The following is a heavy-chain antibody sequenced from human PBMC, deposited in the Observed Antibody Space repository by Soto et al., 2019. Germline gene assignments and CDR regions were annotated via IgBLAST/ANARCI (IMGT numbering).Heavy chain of an antibody. CDR3: TRGHYDTLSGYSLYYFDS. D-gene: IGHD3-9*01. J-gene: IGHJ4*02. Sequence: DVQLVESGGGLVQPGRSLRLSCSASGFTFDDYAMHWVRRVPGKGLEWVSHISWNSDSVAYADSVKGRFTVSRDNAKNSLYLQMNSLTADDTAFYYCTRGHYDTLSGYSLYYFDSWGQGTLVTVSS. CDR2: ISWNSDSV. V-gene: IGHV3-9*01. CDR1: GFTFDDYA.